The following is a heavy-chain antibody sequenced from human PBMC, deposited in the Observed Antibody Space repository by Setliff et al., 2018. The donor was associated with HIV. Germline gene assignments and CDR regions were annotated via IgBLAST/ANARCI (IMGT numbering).Heavy chain of an antibody. Sequence: ASVKVSCKASGYSFARYGLSWVRQAPGQGLEWMGWISGFNGNTKYAQSFQDRVAMTTETATSTAYMEMRSLRSDDTAVYFCARVPYRSAWFSGGHDAFDIWGQGSMVTVSS. CDR2: ISGFNGNT. CDR3: ARVPYRSAWFSGGHDAFDI. V-gene: IGHV1-18*01. D-gene: IGHD6-19*01. J-gene: IGHJ3*02. CDR1: GYSFARYG.